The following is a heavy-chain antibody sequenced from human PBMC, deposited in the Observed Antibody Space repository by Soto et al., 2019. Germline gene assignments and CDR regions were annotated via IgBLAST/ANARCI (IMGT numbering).Heavy chain of an antibody. J-gene: IGHJ6*02. D-gene: IGHD2-2*01. CDR3: AGFVTSCSGTTCYSRADV. CDR2: IYSRGST. CDR1: GGSVSSDPSY. V-gene: IGHV4-61*10. Sequence: SETLSLPCPVSGGSVSSDPSYWSWIRQPSGKRLEWIGFIYSRGSTNYNPSLKSRVTMSVDTSKNKFSLKLRTVIIADTAVYHCAGFVTSCSGTTCYSRADVWGQGTTVTVSS.